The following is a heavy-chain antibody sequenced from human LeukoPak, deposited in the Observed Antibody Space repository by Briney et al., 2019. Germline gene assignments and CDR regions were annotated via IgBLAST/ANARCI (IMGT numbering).Heavy chain of an antibody. Sequence: GGSLRLSCAASGFTVSSNYMSWVRQAPGKGLEWVSVIYSGGSTYYADSVKGRFTISRDNSENTLYLQMNSLRAEDTAVYYCARAPPTTVTEVPFFDYWGQGTLVTVSS. V-gene: IGHV3-66*01. D-gene: IGHD4-17*01. CDR3: ARAPPTTVTEVPFFDY. CDR2: IYSGGST. CDR1: GFTVSSNY. J-gene: IGHJ4*02.